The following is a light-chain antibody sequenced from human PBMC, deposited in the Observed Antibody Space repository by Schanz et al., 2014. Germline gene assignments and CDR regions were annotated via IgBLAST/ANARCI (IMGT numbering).Light chain of an antibody. J-gene: IGLJ2*01. CDR2: DVT. CDR1: SSDVGAYNY. Sequence: QSALTQPPSASGSPGQSVTISCTGTSSDVGAYNYVSWYQQHPGKAPKLIISDVTRRPSGVSNRFSGSKSGNTASLTISGLQTEDEADYYCCSYAVVTSGIFGGGTKLTVL. V-gene: IGLV2-8*01. CDR3: CSYAVVTSGI.